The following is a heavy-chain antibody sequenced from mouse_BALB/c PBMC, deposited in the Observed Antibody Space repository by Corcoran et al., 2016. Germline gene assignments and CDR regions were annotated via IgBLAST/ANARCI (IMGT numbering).Heavy chain of an antibody. Sequence: EVQLQQSGPELVKPGASVKISCKASGYTFTSYVMHWVKQKPGQGLEWIGYINPDNDGTKYNEKFKGKATLTSDKSSSTAYMELSSLTSEDSAGYYCARWRLFCLQDGFAYWGQGTLVTVSA. J-gene: IGHJ3*01. V-gene: IGHV1S136*01. D-gene: IGHD3-3*01. CDR3: ARWRLFCLQDGFAY. CDR2: INPDNDGT. CDR1: GYTFTSYV.